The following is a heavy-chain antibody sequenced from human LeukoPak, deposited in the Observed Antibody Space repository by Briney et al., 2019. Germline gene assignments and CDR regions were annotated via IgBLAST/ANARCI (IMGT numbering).Heavy chain of an antibody. CDR2: ISDSSTYI. CDR3: ASWGRGYCSSGSCYSDDAFDI. V-gene: IGHV3-21*01. Sequence: GGSLRLSCAAPGFTFSSYSVNWVRQAPGKGLEWVSSISDSSTYIYYADSVKGRFTISRDNAKNSLYLQMNSLGAEDTAVYYCASWGRGYCSSGSCYSDDAFDIWGQGTMVTVSS. CDR1: GFTFSSYS. D-gene: IGHD2-15*01. J-gene: IGHJ3*02.